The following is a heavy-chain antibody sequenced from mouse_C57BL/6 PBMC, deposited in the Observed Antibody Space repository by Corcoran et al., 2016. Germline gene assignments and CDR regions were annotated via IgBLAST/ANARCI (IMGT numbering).Heavy chain of an antibody. CDR3: AREEGPYSAVAY. CDR1: GYTFTNYY. CDR2: IYPGSGNT. Sequence: QVQLKQSGAELVRPGASVKLSCKASGYTFTNYYINWVKQRPGQGLEWIARIYPGSGNTYYNEKFKGKATLTAEKSSSTAYMQLSSLTSEDSAVYVCAREEGPYSAVAYWGQGTLVTVSA. D-gene: IGHD1-1*01. V-gene: IGHV1-76*01. J-gene: IGHJ3*01.